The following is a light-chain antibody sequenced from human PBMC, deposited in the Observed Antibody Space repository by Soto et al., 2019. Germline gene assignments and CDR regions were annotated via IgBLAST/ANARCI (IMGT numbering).Light chain of an antibody. CDR1: QSVSSSY. Sequence: EIVLTQSPGTLSLSPGERATLSCRASQSVSSSYLAWYQQKPGQAPRLLIYDASSRATGIPDWFSGSGSGTDFTLTISRLEPDDFAVYYWQQYGSSPRTFGQGTKVEIK. J-gene: IGKJ1*01. V-gene: IGKV3-20*01. CDR2: DAS. CDR3: QQYGSSPRT.